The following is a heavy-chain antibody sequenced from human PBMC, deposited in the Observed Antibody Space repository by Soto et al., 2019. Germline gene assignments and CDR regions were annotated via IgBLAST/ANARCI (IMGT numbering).Heavy chain of an antibody. CDR2: IFYLGSS. Sequence: GPGPWPPSETLSLTCAVSGFSISSDFYWGWVRQPPGKGLEWIGSIFYLGSSYYNPSLKSRVTMSVDTSKNQFSLRLRSVTAADTALYFCARHSLALRKNNWFDPWGQGIMVTVSS. D-gene: IGHD3-3*02. CDR1: GFSISSDFY. J-gene: IGHJ5*02. CDR3: ARHSLALRKNNWFDP. V-gene: IGHV4-38-2*01.